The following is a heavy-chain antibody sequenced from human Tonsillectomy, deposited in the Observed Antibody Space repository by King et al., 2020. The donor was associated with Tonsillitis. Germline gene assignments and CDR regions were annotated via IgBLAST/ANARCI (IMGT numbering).Heavy chain of an antibody. J-gene: IGHJ4*02. Sequence: VQLVESGGGLVQPGGSLRLSCVASGFTFNTFAMTWVRQAPGKGLEWVSTITGSGGTTYYSDSVKGRFTISRDNSKNTLFLQMNSLRAEDTAVYYCAKAIAIAKISLDYWGQGSLVTVSS. CDR3: AKAIAIAKISLDY. CDR2: ITGSGGTT. D-gene: IGHD2-21*01. CDR1: GFTFNTFA. V-gene: IGHV3-23*04.